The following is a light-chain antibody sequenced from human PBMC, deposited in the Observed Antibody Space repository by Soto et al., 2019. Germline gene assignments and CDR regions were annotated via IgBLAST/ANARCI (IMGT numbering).Light chain of an antibody. CDR3: GSYTGSTTLVL. CDR2: EVT. V-gene: IGLV2-14*01. J-gene: IGLJ2*01. CDR1: SDDVGASHY. Sequence: QSVLTQPASVSGSPGQSITISCTGTSDDVGASHYVSWYQQHPGKAPKLMIYEVTSRPSGVSDRFSGSRSGNTASLTISGLRAEDEGDYYCGSYTGSTTLVLFGGGTKLTVL.